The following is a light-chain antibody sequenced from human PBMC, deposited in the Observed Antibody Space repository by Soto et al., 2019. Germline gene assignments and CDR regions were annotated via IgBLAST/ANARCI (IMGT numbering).Light chain of an antibody. J-gene: IGLJ1*01. CDR3: NSYTSSSTYV. Sequence: QSALTQPASVSGSPGQSITISCTGTSSDVGGYNYVSWYQQHPGKAPKLMIYDVSNRPSGVSNRFSGSKSGNTAFLTISGLQAEDEADYYCNSYTSSSTYVFGTGTKLTVL. CDR2: DVS. CDR1: SSDVGGYNY. V-gene: IGLV2-14*01.